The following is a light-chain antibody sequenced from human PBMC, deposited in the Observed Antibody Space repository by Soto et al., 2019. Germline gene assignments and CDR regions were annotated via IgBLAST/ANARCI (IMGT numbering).Light chain of an antibody. J-gene: IGKJ1*01. CDR2: TAS. V-gene: IGKV3-15*01. Sequence: ILMAQSPATLSVSPGYRATLSCRASQGVSSNLAWYQQKPGQPPRLLIYTASTRATGVPARFSGSGSGTEFTLIISSLQSEDCAVYYCLQYNDWPGTFGKGTKVDIK. CDR3: LQYNDWPGT. CDR1: QGVSSN.